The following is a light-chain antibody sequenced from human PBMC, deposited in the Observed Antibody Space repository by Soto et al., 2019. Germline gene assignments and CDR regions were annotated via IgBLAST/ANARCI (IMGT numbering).Light chain of an antibody. Sequence: EIVLTQSPATLSLSPGERATLSCRASQIVSSYLAWYQQKPGQAPRLLIYDASNRATGIPARFSGSGSGTDFTLTISSLEPEDFAVYYCQQSSNWPPYSFGQGTKLEIK. CDR2: DAS. CDR1: QIVSSY. V-gene: IGKV3-11*01. J-gene: IGKJ2*01. CDR3: QQSSNWPPYS.